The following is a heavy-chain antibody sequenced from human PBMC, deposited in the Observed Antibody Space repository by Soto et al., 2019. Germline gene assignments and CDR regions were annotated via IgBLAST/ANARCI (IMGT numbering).Heavy chain of an antibody. CDR1: GGSISSSSYY. V-gene: IGHV4-39*01. CDR3: ARRGWVGDFDY. CDR2: IYYSGST. D-gene: IGHD3-16*01. Sequence: LSLTCTVSGGSISSSSYYWGWIRQPPGKGLEWIGSIYYSGSTYYNPSLKSRVTISVDTSKNQFSLKLSSVTAADTAVYYCARRGWVGDFDYWGQGTLVTVSS. J-gene: IGHJ4*02.